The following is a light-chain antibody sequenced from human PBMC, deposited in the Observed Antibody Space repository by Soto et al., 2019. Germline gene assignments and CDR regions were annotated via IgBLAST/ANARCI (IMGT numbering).Light chain of an antibody. V-gene: IGLV3-21*02. CDR1: DIGRKS. Sequence: SYVLTQPPSVSVAPGQTARITCGGNDIGRKSVHWYQQKAGQAPVLVVYDDSDRPSGIPGRISGSNSGNTATLTISRVAAGDEADYYCQVWDGDSDHRVFGGGTKLTVL. CDR3: QVWDGDSDHRV. J-gene: IGLJ3*02. CDR2: DDS.